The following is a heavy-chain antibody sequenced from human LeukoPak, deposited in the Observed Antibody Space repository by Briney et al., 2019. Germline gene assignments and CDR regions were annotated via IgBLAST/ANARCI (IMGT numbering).Heavy chain of an antibody. J-gene: IGHJ4*02. Sequence: ASVKVSCKVSGYTLTELSMHWVRQAPGKGLEWMGGFDPEDGETIYVQKFQGRVTMTEDTSTDIAYMELSSLRSEDTAVYYCATGPYDFWSSYYTVYWGQGTLVTVSS. CDR3: ATGPYDFWSSYYTVY. V-gene: IGHV1-24*01. CDR1: GYTLTELS. CDR2: FDPEDGET. D-gene: IGHD3-3*01.